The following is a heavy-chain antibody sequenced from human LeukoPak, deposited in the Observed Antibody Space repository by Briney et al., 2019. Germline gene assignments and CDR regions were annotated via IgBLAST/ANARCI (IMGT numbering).Heavy chain of an antibody. CDR3: ARDRRFDFWSGYSMPVSPPALGGQYNWFDP. Sequence: SVKVSCKASGGTFSSYTISWVRQAPGQGLEWMGRIIPILGIANYAHKFQGRVTITADKSTTTASMELSSLRSEDTAVYYCARDRRFDFWSGYSMPVSPPALGGQYNWFDPWGRGTLVTVSS. V-gene: IGHV1-69*04. CDR1: GGTFSSYT. CDR2: IIPILGIA. D-gene: IGHD3-3*01. J-gene: IGHJ5*02.